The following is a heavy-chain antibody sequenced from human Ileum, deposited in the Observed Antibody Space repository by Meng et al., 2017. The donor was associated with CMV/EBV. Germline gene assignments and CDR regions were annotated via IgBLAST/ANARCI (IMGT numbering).Heavy chain of an antibody. CDR2: ISGDGTGI. Sequence: GGSLRLSCVASGFGLNDYMLWIRQVPGKGLEWLTFISGDGTGISYADSVKGRFTVSRDNAKNSLYLQMNSLRVEDTAVYYCARDYGHGGCDIWGQGTMVTVSS. V-gene: IGHV3-11*01. CDR1: GFGLNDY. CDR3: ARDYGHGGCDI. J-gene: IGHJ3*02. D-gene: IGHD3-10*01.